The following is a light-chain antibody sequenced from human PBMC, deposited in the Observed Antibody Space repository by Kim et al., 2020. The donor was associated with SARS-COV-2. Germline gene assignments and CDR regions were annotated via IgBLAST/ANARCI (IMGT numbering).Light chain of an antibody. J-gene: IGLJ2*01. CDR1: SSDFGDFNS. Sequence: QSALTQPASVSGSPGQSIAISCTGSSSDFGDFNSVSWYQHHPGKVPKVIIFDVTKQPSGVSSRFSGSKSGNTASLSISGLQAEDEADYYCISYSSTNSVIFGGGTQLTVL. V-gene: IGLV2-14*03. CDR3: ISYSSTNSVI. CDR2: DVT.